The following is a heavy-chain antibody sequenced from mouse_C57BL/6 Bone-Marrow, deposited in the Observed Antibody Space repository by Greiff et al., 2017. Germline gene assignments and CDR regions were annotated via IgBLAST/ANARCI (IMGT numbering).Heavy chain of an antibody. V-gene: IGHV1-85*01. J-gene: IGHJ1*03. CDR2: IYPRDGST. D-gene: IGHD1-1*01. Sequence: QVQLKQSGPELVKPGASVKLSCKASGYTFTSYDINWVKQRPGQGLEWIGWIYPRDGSTKYTEKFKGKATLTVDTSSSTAYMELHSLTSEDSAVYFCARDYGSSYWDFDVWGTGTTVTVSS. CDR1: GYTFTSYD. CDR3: ARDYGSSYWDFDV.